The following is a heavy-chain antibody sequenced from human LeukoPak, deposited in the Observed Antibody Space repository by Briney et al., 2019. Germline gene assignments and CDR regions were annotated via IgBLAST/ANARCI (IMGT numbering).Heavy chain of an antibody. V-gene: IGHV3-23*01. CDR1: GFTFSSYA. CDR3: AKAHSISWPYAFDS. CDR2: ISGNGGRT. D-gene: IGHD6-13*01. J-gene: IGHJ4*02. Sequence: GGSLRLSCSASGFTFSSYAMAWVRQAPGKGLEWVSAISGNGGRTYSADSVQGRFTISRDNSKNTVYLQMDNLRAEDSAMYYCAKAHSISWPYAFDSWGQGTLVTVSS.